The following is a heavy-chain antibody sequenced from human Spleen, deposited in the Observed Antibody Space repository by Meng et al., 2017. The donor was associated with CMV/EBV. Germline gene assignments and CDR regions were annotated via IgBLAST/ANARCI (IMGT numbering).Heavy chain of an antibody. CDR1: GGSISSSSDY. CDR2: IYYRGST. Sequence: SETLSLTCIVSGGSISSSSDYWGWIRQPPGKGLEWIGTIYYRGSTNYSPSLKSRVTISVDTSKNQFSLKLSSVTAADTAVYYCARELFYYYGSGSYYNTPIRWFDPWGQGTLVTVSS. J-gene: IGHJ5*02. D-gene: IGHD3-10*01. CDR3: ARELFYYYGSGSYYNTPIRWFDP. V-gene: IGHV4-39*07.